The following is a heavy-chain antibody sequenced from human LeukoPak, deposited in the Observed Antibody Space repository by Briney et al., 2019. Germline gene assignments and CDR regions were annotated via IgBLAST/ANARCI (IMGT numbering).Heavy chain of an antibody. D-gene: IGHD3-9*01. CDR3: ARDWYDILTGYQEDY. V-gene: IGHV4-59*01. J-gene: IGHJ4*02. Sequence: SETLSLTCTVSGGSISSYYWNWIRQPPGKGLEWIGYIYYSGTTNYNPSLKSRVSMSVDTSKNQFSLKLSSVTAADTAVYYCARDWYDILTGYQEDYWGQGTLVTVSS. CDR1: GGSISSYY. CDR2: IYYSGTT.